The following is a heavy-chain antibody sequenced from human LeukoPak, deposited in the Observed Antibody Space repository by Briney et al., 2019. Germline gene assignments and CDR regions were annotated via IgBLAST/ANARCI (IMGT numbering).Heavy chain of an antibody. CDR1: GYTFTSYG. Sequence: VSVKVSCKASGYTFTSYGISWVRQAPGQGLEWMGWISAYNGNTNYAQKLQGRVTMTTDTSTSTAYMELRSLRSDDTAVYYCARGKTIFGVVPGWFDPWGQGTLVTVSS. J-gene: IGHJ5*02. V-gene: IGHV1-18*01. CDR3: ARGKTIFGVVPGWFDP. CDR2: ISAYNGNT. D-gene: IGHD3-3*01.